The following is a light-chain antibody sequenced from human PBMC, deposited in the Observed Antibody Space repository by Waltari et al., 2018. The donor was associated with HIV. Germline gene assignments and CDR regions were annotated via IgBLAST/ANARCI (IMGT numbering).Light chain of an antibody. CDR2: KIS. CDR1: QSLIYTDGNTY. CDR3: MQSSHWPGT. V-gene: IGKV2-30*01. J-gene: IGKJ1*01. Sequence: EAVLTQSPVSLSVALGRPASISCRSSQSLIYTDGNTYLNWFHQRPGQSPRRLIYKISNRGSGVPDRFSASGSVTEFTLHISRVEAEDVDIFYCMQSSHWPGTFGQGTKVEIQ.